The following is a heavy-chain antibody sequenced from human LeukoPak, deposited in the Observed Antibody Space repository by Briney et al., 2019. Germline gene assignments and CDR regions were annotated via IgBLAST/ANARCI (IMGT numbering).Heavy chain of an antibody. CDR1: GFTLSSYA. V-gene: IGHV3-33*03. Sequence: GESLTLSCAASGFTLSSYAMHWVSHAPGKGLEWVAVIWYGGSSKYYADSVNGRSIISRDNSKNTQYLQMNSLVADDAAVYYCAKGTDCSGYFQSDYWGQGILVTVSS. J-gene: IGHJ4*02. CDR2: IWYGGSSK. D-gene: IGHD3-22*01. CDR3: AKGTDCSGYFQSDY.